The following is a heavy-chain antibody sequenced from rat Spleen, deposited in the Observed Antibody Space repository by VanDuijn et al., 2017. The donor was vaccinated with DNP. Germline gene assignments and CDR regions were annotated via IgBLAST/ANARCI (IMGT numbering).Heavy chain of an antibody. J-gene: IGHJ3*01. V-gene: IGHV2-41*01. D-gene: IGHD4-6*01. CDR1: GFSLTSYN. CDR3: ARDENGYIYYWFAY. CDR2: IWNTGGT. Sequence: QVQLKESGPGLVQPSQTLSLTCTVSGFSLTSYNVHWIRQPPGKGLEWMGVIWNTGGTRYNSALKSRLSIRKDTSKSQVFLNMNSLQTDDTATYYCARDENGYIYYWFAYWGQGTLVTVSS.